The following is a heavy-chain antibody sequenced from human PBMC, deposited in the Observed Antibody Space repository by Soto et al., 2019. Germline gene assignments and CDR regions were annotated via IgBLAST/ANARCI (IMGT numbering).Heavy chain of an antibody. V-gene: IGHV1-69*12. Sequence: QVQLVQSGAEVKKPGSSVKVSCKASGGTFSSYAISWVRQAPGQGLEWMGGIIPIFGTANYAQKFQGRVTITADESTSTAYMELSSLRSEDTAVYYCAREGNGDYGDYGAFDIWGQGTMVTVSS. CDR3: AREGNGDYGDYGAFDI. J-gene: IGHJ3*02. CDR2: IIPIFGTA. CDR1: GGTFSSYA. D-gene: IGHD4-17*01.